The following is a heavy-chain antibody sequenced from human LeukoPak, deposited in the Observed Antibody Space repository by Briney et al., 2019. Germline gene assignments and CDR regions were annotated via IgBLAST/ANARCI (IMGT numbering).Heavy chain of an antibody. V-gene: IGHV3-23*01. J-gene: IGHJ4*02. CDR3: AKDPSYSSGTGTFDY. CDR1: GFTFSSYA. Sequence: EGSLRLSCAASGFTFSSYAMSWVRQAPGKGLEWVSAISGSGGSTYYADSVKGRFTISRDNSKNTLYLQMNSLRAEDTAVYYCAKDPSYSSGTGTFDYWGQGTLVTVSS. D-gene: IGHD6-19*01. CDR2: ISGSGGST.